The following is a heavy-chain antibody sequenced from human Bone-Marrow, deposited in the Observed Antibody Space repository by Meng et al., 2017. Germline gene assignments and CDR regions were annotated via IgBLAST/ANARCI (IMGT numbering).Heavy chain of an antibody. D-gene: IGHD6-13*01. V-gene: IGHV4-4*02. CDR3: ARVSLQATIAAAGVVWFDP. CDR2: IYPSGST. J-gene: IGHJ5*02. CDR1: GGSISSSNW. Sequence: QVQLQESGLGLVKPAGTLPLPCAASGGSISSSNWWSWVRQTPGQRLEWIGEIYPSGSTNYNPSLKSRVTISVNKSKNQFSLKLSSVTAADTAVYYCARVSLQATIAAAGVVWFDPWGQGTLVTVSS.